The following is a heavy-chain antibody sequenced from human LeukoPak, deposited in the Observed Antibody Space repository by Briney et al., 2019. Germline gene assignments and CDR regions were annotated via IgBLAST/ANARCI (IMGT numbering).Heavy chain of an antibody. CDR1: GGSFSGYY. J-gene: IGHJ4*02. Sequence: SETLSLTCAVYGGSFSGYYWSWIRQPPGKGLEWIGEINHSGSTNYNPSLKSRVTISVDTSKNQFSLKLSSVTAADTAVYYCARATMIVAIYYFDYWGQGTLVTLSS. CDR3: ARATMIVAIYYFDY. CDR2: INHSGST. V-gene: IGHV4-34*01. D-gene: IGHD3-22*01.